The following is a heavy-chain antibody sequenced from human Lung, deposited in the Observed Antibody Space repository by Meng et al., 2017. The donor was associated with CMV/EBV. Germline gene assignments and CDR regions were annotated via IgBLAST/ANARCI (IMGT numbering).Heavy chain of an antibody. CDR3: ARHAEDYYDSRDFSPYAH. CDR2: IIPMFGTT. CDR1: GGTFSTYV. J-gene: IGHJ4*02. Sequence: SVKVSXKASGGTFSTYVFSWVRQAPGQGLEWLGGIIPMFGTTNYAQKFQGRLTIKADDSTRTAYMDLSSLTSEDTAVYYCARHAEDYYDSRDFSPYAHWGQGXLVTVSS. D-gene: IGHD3-22*01. V-gene: IGHV1-69*13.